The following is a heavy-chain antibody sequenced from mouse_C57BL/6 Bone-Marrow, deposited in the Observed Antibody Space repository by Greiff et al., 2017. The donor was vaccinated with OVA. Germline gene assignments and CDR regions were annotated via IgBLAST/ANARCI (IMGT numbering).Heavy chain of an antibody. V-gene: IGHV1-55*01. CDR3: ARRYYGSSWYFDV. J-gene: IGHJ1*03. CDR1: GYTFTSYW. CDR2: IYPGSGST. Sequence: VQLQQPGAELVKPGASVKMSCKASGYTFTSYWITWVKQRPGQGLEWIGDIYPGSGSTNYNEKFKSKATLTVDTSSSTAYMQLSSLTSGDSAVYYCARRYYGSSWYFDVWGTGTTVTVSS. D-gene: IGHD1-1*01.